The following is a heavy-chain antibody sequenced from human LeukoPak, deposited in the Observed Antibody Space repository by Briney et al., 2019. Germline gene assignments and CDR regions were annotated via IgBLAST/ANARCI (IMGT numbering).Heavy chain of an antibody. CDR3: ARGEYCSSTSCYAGYYYYMDV. CDR2: ITSGSSHI. D-gene: IGHD2-2*01. J-gene: IGHJ6*03. Sequence: GGSLRLSCAASGFSFNNYNMNWVRQTPGQGLEWVSSITSGSSHIYYADSVKGRFTISRDNAKNSLYLQMNSLRAEDTAVYYCARGEYCSSTSCYAGYYYYMDVWGKGTTVTVSS. V-gene: IGHV3-21*01. CDR1: GFSFNNYN.